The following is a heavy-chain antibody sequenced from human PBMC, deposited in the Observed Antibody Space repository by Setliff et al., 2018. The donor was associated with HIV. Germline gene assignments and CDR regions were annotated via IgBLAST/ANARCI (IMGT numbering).Heavy chain of an antibody. CDR1: GYTFSDYY. V-gene: IGHV1-2*02. J-gene: IGHJ3*01. D-gene: IGHD1-26*01. Sequence: ASVKVSCKASGYTFSDYYMHWVRQAPGQGLEWMGWINPNSGGTKSAQKFQGRVTMTWDTSISTYYMEVTRLKSDDTAVYYCVRGTRVGANDAFDVWGQGTMVTVSS. CDR3: VRGTRVGANDAFDV. CDR2: INPNSGGT.